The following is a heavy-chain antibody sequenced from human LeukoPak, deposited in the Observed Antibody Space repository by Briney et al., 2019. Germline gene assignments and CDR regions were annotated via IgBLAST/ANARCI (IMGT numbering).Heavy chain of an antibody. D-gene: IGHD3-3*01. V-gene: IGHV1-18*01. CDR3: ARIGPLKSGVAITFFDS. CDR1: GYDFKTYA. CDR2: ISTYNGNT. J-gene: IGHJ5*01. Sequence: GASVKVSCKASGYDFKTYAISWVRQAPGQGLEWMGWISTYNGNTNQAQNFQGRLTMTSETSANTVFMELRNLRSDDTALYYCARIGPLKSGVAITFFDSWGQGTLVTVSS.